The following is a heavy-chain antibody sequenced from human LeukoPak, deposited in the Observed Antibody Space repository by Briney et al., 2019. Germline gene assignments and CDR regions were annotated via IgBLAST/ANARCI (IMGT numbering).Heavy chain of an antibody. V-gene: IGHV3-11*01. Sequence: GGSLRLSCAASGFTFSDYYMSRIRQAPGKGLEWVSHISPGGDSISYGGSVKGRFTISRDNAKSSLYLQMNSLSVEDTAVYYCARRSSLDYWGQGTLVTVSS. D-gene: IGHD6-13*01. J-gene: IGHJ4*02. CDR2: ISPGGDSI. CDR3: ARRSSLDY. CDR1: GFTFSDYY.